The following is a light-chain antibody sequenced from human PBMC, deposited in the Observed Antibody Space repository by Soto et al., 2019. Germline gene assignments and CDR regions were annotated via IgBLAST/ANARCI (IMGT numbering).Light chain of an antibody. CDR1: QSISSW. J-gene: IGKJ4*01. Sequence: DIQMTQSPSTPSASVGDRVTITCRASQSISSWLAWYQQKPGKAPNLLIYKASSLESGVPSRFSGSGSGTEFTLTISSLQPDDLATYYCQQYNSYPLTFGGGTKVDIK. V-gene: IGKV1-5*03. CDR3: QQYNSYPLT. CDR2: KAS.